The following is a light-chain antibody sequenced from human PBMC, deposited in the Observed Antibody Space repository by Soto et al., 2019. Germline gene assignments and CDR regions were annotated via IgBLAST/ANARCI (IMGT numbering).Light chain of an antibody. CDR2: GAS. V-gene: IGKV3-15*01. CDR1: QSISSD. Sequence: EIVMTQSPVILSVSPGERATLSCRASQSISSDLAWYQQKPGQAPRVLMYGASARAIGVPARFSGSGSGTEFTLTISSLQSEDFAVYYCQQYNDWLRTFGQGTKVEIK. CDR3: QQYNDWLRT. J-gene: IGKJ1*01.